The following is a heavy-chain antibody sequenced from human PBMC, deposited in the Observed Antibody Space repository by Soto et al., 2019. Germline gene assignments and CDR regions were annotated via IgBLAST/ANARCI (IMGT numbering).Heavy chain of an antibody. V-gene: IGHV3-23*01. CDR2: ISGNGGSA. CDR3: AKSTWIQLWPAY. D-gene: IGHD5-18*01. J-gene: IGHJ4*02. CDR1: GFTFSTYA. Sequence: GGSLRLSCAASGFTFSTYAMIWVRQAPGRGLEWVSSISGNGGSAHYADSVKGRFTVSRDNSKNTLYLQMNSLRAEDTALYYCAKSTWIQLWPAYWGQGTLVTVPQ.